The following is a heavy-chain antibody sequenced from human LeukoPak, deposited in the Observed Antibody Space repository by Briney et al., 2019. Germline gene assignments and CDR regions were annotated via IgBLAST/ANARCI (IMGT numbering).Heavy chain of an antibody. J-gene: IGHJ6*03. Sequence: SETLSLTCTVSGASISNNHWSWIRQSAGKGLEWIGRVYTSGNTNYNPSLKSRVTMSLETSKNQFSLKLSSVTAADTAVYFCAREIFGVSYYVDVWGKGTTVTISS. D-gene: IGHD3-10*01. V-gene: IGHV4-4*07. CDR3: AREIFGVSYYVDV. CDR2: VYTSGNT. CDR1: GASISNNH.